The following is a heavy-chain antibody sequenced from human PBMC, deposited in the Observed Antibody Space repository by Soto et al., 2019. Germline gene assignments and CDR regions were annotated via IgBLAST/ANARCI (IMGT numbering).Heavy chain of an antibody. J-gene: IGHJ4*02. V-gene: IGHV4-59*01. D-gene: IGHD4-17*01. Sequence: ETPYITRTVSRDSIRRYCCCWIRQPPGKGLEWIGYIYYSGSTNYNPSLKSRVTISVDTSKNQFSLKLSSVTAADTAVYYCATAMTTVTTFDYWGQGTLVTVS. CDR1: RDSIRRYC. CDR2: IYYSGST. CDR3: ATAMTTVTTFDY.